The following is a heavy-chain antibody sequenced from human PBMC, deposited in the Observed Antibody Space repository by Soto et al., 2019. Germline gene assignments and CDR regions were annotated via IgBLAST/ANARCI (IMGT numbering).Heavy chain of an antibody. CDR3: ARGSEPAYSSWYVNGDY. CDR1: GYTFTSYA. D-gene: IGHD6-13*01. CDR2: INAGNGNT. Sequence: QVQHVQSVAEVKKPGASVKVSCKASGYTFTSYAIHWVRQAHGQRPEWMGWINAGNGNTKYSQKFQDRVTITRDTSARTAYMEVSGLRFEDTAVYYCARGSEPAYSSWYVNGDYWGQGTLVIVSS. V-gene: IGHV1-3*01. J-gene: IGHJ4*02.